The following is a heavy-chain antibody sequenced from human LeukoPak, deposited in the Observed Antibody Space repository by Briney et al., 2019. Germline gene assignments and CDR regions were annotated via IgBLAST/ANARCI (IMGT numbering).Heavy chain of an antibody. V-gene: IGHV3-23*01. CDR2: ISASGGST. D-gene: IGHD6-13*01. Sequence: GGSLRLSCAASGFTFSSYAMSWVRQAPGKGLEWVSPISASGGSTYYADSVKGRFTISRNNSKNTLYLQMNSLVAEDTAVYYCAKARSSSWYLDSMDVWGKGTTVTVSS. J-gene: IGHJ6*03. CDR3: AKARSSSWYLDSMDV. CDR1: GFTFSSYA.